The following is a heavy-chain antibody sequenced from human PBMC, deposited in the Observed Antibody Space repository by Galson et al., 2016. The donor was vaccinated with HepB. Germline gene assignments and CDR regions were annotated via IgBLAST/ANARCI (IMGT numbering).Heavy chain of an antibody. V-gene: IGHV3-23*01. CDR3: AKDLMVVTPAMSHNYYGLDI. CDR1: GFTFHDFG. CDR2: ITESGVTT. J-gene: IGHJ6*02. D-gene: IGHD2-2*01. Sequence: SLRLSCAASGFTFHDFGMTWVRQAPGKGLEWVSTITESGVTTYIADSVKGRFTISRDNSKNTLFLDMSNVRVEDTATYYCAKDLMVVTPAMSHNYYGLDIWRQGTTVAVSS.